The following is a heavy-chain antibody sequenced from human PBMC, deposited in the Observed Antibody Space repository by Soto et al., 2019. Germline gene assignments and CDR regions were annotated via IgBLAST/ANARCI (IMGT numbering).Heavy chain of an antibody. Sequence: SVKLSCKASGGTLSSHAISWVRQAPRQGLEWMGGIIPIFGTSNYAQKFQGRVTITADESTSTAYMELSSLRSEDTAVYYCARTLCFGEFRKLYHYYGTDGSGKQTPVTGSS. CDR1: GGTLSSHA. CDR3: ARTLCFGEFRKLYHYYGTDG. D-gene: IGHD3-10*01. CDR2: IIPIFGTS. J-gene: IGHJ6*04. V-gene: IGHV1-69*13.